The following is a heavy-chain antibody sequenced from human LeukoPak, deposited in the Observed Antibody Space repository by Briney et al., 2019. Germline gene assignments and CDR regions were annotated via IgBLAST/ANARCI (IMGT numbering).Heavy chain of an antibody. D-gene: IGHD5-18*01. CDR1: GGSFSGYY. J-gene: IGHJ4*02. CDR3: ARAGRKRGYRPDLYYFDY. Sequence: SETPSLTCAVYGGSFSGYYWSWIRQPPGKGLEWIGEINHSGSTNYNPSLKSRVTISVDTSKNQFSLKLSSVTAADTAVYYCARAGRKRGYRPDLYYFDYWGQGTLVTVSS. V-gene: IGHV4-34*01. CDR2: INHSGST.